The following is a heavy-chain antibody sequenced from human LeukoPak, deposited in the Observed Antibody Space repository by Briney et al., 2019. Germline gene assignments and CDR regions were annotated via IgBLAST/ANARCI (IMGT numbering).Heavy chain of an antibody. CDR2: IYHSGST. CDR3: ASSMGAYSAFDI. V-gene: IGHV4-38-2*02. D-gene: IGHD1-26*01. Sequence: SETLSLTCTVSGYSISSGYYWGWIRRPPGKGLEWIGSIYHSGSTYYNPSLKSRVTISVDTSKNQFSLKLSSVTAADTAVYYCASSMGAYSAFDIWGQGTMVTVSS. J-gene: IGHJ3*02. CDR1: GYSISSGYY.